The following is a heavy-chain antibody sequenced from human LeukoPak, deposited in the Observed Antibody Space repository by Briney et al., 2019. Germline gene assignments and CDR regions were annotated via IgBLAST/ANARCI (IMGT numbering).Heavy chain of an antibody. V-gene: IGHV4-59*01. CDR2: IYYSGST. J-gene: IGHJ4*02. CDR3: ASRSSIWSGYQDTLYYFDS. CDR1: GGSISSYY. D-gene: IGHD3-3*01. Sequence: SETLSLTCTVSGGSISSYYWSWIRQPPGKRLEWIGHIYYSGSTNYNPSLKSRVTISVDTSKNQFSLKLSSVTAAATAVYYCASRSSIWSGYQDTLYYFDSWGQGTLVTVSS.